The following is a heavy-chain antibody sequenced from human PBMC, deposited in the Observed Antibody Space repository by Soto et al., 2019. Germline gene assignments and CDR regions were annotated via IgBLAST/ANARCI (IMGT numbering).Heavy chain of an antibody. D-gene: IGHD4-17*01. CDR3: ARLRTDYGDYYN. Sequence: PSETLSLTCTVSGGSISSGDYYWSWIRQPPGKGLEWIGYIYYSGSTYYNPSLKSRVTISVDTSKNQFSLKLSSVTAADTAVYYCARLRTDYGDYYNWGQGTLVTVSS. CDR1: GGSISSGDYY. CDR2: IYYSGST. J-gene: IGHJ4*02. V-gene: IGHV4-30-4*01.